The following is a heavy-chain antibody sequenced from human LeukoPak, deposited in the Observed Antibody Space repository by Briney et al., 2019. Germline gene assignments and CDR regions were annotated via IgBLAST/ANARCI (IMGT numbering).Heavy chain of an antibody. CDR2: ISYDGSNK. J-gene: IGHJ4*02. V-gene: IGHV3-30-3*01. CDR1: GFTFSSYA. Sequence: GASLRLSCAASGFTFSSYAMHWVRQAPGKGLEWVAVISYDGSNKYYADSVKGRFTISRDNSKNTLYLQMNSLRAEDTAVYYCARDQIQLWLRYYFDYWGQGTLVTVSS. D-gene: IGHD5-18*01. CDR3: ARDQIQLWLRYYFDY.